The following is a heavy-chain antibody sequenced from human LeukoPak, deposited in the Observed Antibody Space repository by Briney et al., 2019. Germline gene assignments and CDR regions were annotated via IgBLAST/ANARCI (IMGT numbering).Heavy chain of an antibody. V-gene: IGHV3-33*01. Sequence: GRSLRLSCAASEFTFSSYGMHWVRQAPSKGLEWVAVIWYDGSNKYYADSVKGRFTISRDNSKNTLYLQMNSLRAEDTAVYYCARDKYGGPGGFFDYWGQGTLVTVSS. J-gene: IGHJ4*02. CDR2: IWYDGSNK. CDR3: ARDKYGGPGGFFDY. CDR1: EFTFSSYG. D-gene: IGHD4-23*01.